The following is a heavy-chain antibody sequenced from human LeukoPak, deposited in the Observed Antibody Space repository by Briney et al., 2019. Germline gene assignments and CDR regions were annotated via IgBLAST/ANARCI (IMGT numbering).Heavy chain of an antibody. Sequence: ASVTDSFKSSGYTFTRYDINWVRQAAGQGLEWMGWMKPKSGNTGYAQKFQGRVTMTRNPSIDTAYRELSSLKSEDTAVYYCARSERDGYNYDRWFDLWGQGALVTVSS. J-gene: IGHJ5*02. CDR3: ARSERDGYNYDRWFDL. CDR1: GYTFTRYD. D-gene: IGHD5-24*01. V-gene: IGHV1-8*01. CDR2: MKPKSGNT.